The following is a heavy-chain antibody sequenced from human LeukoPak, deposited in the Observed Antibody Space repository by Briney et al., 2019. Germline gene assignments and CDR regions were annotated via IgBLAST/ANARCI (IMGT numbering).Heavy chain of an antibody. V-gene: IGHV3-30-3*01. CDR3: ARSGSYYAIFDY. Sequence: TGGSLRLSCAASGFTFSSYAMHWVRQAPGKGLEWVAVISYDGSNKYYADSVKGRFTISRDNSKNTLYLRMNSLRAEDTAVYYCARSGSYYAIFDYWGQGTLVTVSS. D-gene: IGHD1-26*01. CDR1: GFTFSSYA. J-gene: IGHJ4*02. CDR2: ISYDGSNK.